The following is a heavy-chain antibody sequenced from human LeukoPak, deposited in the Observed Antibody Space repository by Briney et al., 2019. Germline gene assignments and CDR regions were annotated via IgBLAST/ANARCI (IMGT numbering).Heavy chain of an antibody. J-gene: IGHJ4*02. CDR3: ARVLEHSTTIYDY. CDR1: GGSISSSSYY. Sequence: SETLSLTCTVSGGSISSSSYYWGWIRQPPGKGLERIGEINHSGSTNYNPSLKSRVTISVDTSKNQFSLKLSSVTAADTAVYYCARVLEHSTTIYDYWGQGTLVTVSS. V-gene: IGHV4-39*07. CDR2: INHSGST. D-gene: IGHD2/OR15-2a*01.